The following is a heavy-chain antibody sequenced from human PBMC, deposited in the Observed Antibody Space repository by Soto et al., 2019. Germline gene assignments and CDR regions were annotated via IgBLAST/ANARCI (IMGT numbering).Heavy chain of an antibody. Sequence: GGSLRLSCAASGFTFSSYSMNWVRQAPGKGLEWVSYISSSSSTIYYADSVKGRFTISRDNAKNSLYLQMNSLRDEDTAVYYCARDRITIFGVVQRGGDYYYYGMDVWGQGTTVTVSS. V-gene: IGHV3-48*02. CDR1: GFTFSSYS. CDR2: ISSSSSTI. D-gene: IGHD3-3*01. CDR3: ARDRITIFGVVQRGGDYYYYGMDV. J-gene: IGHJ6*02.